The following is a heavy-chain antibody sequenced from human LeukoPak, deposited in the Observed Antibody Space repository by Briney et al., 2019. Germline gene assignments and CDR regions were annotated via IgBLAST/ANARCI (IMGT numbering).Heavy chain of an antibody. CDR1: GFTFSSYS. V-gene: IGHV3-74*01. Sequence: GGSLRLSCAASGFTFSSYSMNWVRQAPGKGLVWVSRINSDGNSPRYADSVKGRFTISRDNSKNTLYLQMNSLRAEDTAVYYCAKEIGDGSGSYSLDYWGQGTLVTVSS. CDR2: INSDGNSP. J-gene: IGHJ4*02. CDR3: AKEIGDGSGSYSLDY. D-gene: IGHD3-10*01.